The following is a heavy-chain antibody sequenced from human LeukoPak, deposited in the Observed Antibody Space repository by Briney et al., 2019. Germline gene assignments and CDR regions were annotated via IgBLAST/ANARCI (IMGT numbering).Heavy chain of an antibody. CDR3: ARSYSSSLDY. Sequence: ASVKVSCKASGYTFTSYDIDWVQQATGQGLEWMGWMNPNSGNTGYAQRFQGRVTMTRNTSISTAYMELSSLRSEDTAVYYCARSYSSSLDYWGQGTLVTVSS. CDR1: GYTFTSYD. CDR2: MNPNSGNT. D-gene: IGHD6-6*01. V-gene: IGHV1-8*01. J-gene: IGHJ4*02.